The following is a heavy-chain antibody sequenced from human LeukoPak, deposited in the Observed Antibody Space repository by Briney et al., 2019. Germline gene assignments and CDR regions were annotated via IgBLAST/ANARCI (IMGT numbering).Heavy chain of an antibody. J-gene: IGHJ4*02. CDR2: IYYSGST. CDR1: GGSISSSSYY. Sequence: PSETLSLTCTVSGGSISSSSYYWGWTRQPPGKGLEWIGSIYYSGSTYYNPSLKSRVTISVDTSKNQFSLKLSSVTAADTAVYYCARSGDIAAAGNFDYWGQGTLVTVSS. V-gene: IGHV4-39*01. D-gene: IGHD6-13*01. CDR3: ARSGDIAAAGNFDY.